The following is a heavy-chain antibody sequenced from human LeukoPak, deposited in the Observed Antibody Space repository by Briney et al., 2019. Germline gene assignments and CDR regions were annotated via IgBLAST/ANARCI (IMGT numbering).Heavy chain of an antibody. D-gene: IGHD2-2*01. CDR3: ARGRYCGSSSCYGLFDY. V-gene: IGHV1-8*01. CDR2: MNPNSGNT. J-gene: IGHJ4*02. Sequence: ASVKVSCKASGYTFTSYDINWVRQATGQGLEWMGWMNPNSGNTGYAQKFQGRVTMTRNTSISTAYMELSSLRSEDTAVYYCARGRYCGSSSCYGLFDYWGQGTPVTVSS. CDR1: GYTFTSYD.